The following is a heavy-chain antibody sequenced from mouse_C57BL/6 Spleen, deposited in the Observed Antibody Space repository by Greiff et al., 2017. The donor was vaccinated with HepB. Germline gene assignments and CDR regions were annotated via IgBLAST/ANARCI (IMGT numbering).Heavy chain of an antibody. CDR3: TLYYYGSSSFAY. CDR1: GFTFSSYA. J-gene: IGHJ3*01. Sequence: EVMLVESGEGLVKPGGSLKLSCAASGFTFSSYAMSWVRQTPEKRLEWVAYISSGGDYIYYADTVKGRFTISRDNARNTLYLQMSSLKSEDTAMYYCTLYYYGSSSFAYWGQGTLVTVSA. CDR2: ISSGGDYI. V-gene: IGHV5-9-1*02. D-gene: IGHD1-1*01.